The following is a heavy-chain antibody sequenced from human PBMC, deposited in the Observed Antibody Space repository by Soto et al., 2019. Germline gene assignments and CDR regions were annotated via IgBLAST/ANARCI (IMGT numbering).Heavy chain of an antibody. CDR3: AKARFDIVVVVAATLYYFDY. D-gene: IGHD2-15*01. CDR1: GFTFSSYA. CDR2: ISGSGGST. Sequence: EVQLLESGGGLVQPGGSLRLSCAASGFTFSSYAMSWVRQAPGKGLEWVSAISGSGGSTYYADSVKGRFTISRDNSKNTLYLQMNSLRAEDTAVYYCAKARFDIVVVVAATLYYFDYWGQGTLVTVSS. V-gene: IGHV3-23*01. J-gene: IGHJ4*02.